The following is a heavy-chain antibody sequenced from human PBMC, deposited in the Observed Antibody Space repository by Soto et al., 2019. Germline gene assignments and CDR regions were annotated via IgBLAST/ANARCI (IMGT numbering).Heavy chain of an antibody. Sequence: QVQLVESGGGVVQPGRSPRLSCAASGFIFNDYAMHWVRQAPGKGLEWVAVISYGGDNKYYADSVRGRFTISRDNLKNTLDLQMNSLNPEDTAVYHCAKARHSTSWYGLEADFWGQGTLVTVSS. CDR2: ISYGGDNK. D-gene: IGHD6-13*01. CDR3: AKARHSTSWYGLEADF. V-gene: IGHV3-30-3*01. J-gene: IGHJ4*02. CDR1: GFIFNDYA.